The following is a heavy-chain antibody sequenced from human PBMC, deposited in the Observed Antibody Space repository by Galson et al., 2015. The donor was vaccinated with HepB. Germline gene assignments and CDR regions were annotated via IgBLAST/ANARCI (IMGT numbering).Heavy chain of an antibody. Sequence: SLRLSCAASGFTVSSNYMSWVRQAPGKGLEWVSVIYSGGSTYYADSVKGRFTISRDNSKNTLYLQMNSLRAEDTAVYYCARDFEQPNDAFDIWGQGTMVTVSS. J-gene: IGHJ3*02. CDR2: IYSGGST. V-gene: IGHV3-66*01. CDR3: ARDFEQPNDAFDI. CDR1: GFTVSSNY. D-gene: IGHD3-9*01.